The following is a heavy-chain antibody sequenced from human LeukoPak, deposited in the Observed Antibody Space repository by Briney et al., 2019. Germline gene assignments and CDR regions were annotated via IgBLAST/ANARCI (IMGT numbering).Heavy chain of an antibody. D-gene: IGHD6-19*01. CDR3: ARVLSIPRYSSGSGGVDY. CDR2: IYYSGST. V-gene: IGHV4-59*12. Sequence: SETLSLTCTVSGGSISSYYWSWIRQPPGKGLEWIGYIYYSGSTNYNPSLKSRVTISVDTSKNQFSLKLSSVTAADTAMYYCARVLSIPRYSSGSGGVDYWGRGTLVTVSS. CDR1: GGSISSYY. J-gene: IGHJ4*02.